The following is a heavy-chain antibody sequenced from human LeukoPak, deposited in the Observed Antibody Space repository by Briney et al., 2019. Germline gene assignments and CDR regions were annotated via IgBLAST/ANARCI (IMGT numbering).Heavy chain of an antibody. CDR1: GYTFTGYY. Sequence: ASVKVSCKASGYTFTGYYMHWVRQAPGQGLEWMGIINPSGGSTSYAQKFQGRVTMTRDMSTSTVYMELSSLRSEDTAVYYCARAVTDFWSGYFPRSYFDYWGQGTLVTVSS. CDR2: INPSGGST. V-gene: IGHV1-46*01. D-gene: IGHD3-3*01. CDR3: ARAVTDFWSGYFPRSYFDY. J-gene: IGHJ4*02.